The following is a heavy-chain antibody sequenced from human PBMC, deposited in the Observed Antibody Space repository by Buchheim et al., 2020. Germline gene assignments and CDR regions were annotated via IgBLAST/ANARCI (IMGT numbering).Heavy chain of an antibody. V-gene: IGHV4-31*03. CDR1: GGSISGGGEY. Sequence: QVQLQESGPGLVKPSQPLSLTCPVSGGSISGGGEYWTWIRQHPGKGLAWIGYIAHSGTTYYNPSLKGRVIISVDTSKNQFSLKLTAVTAADTAVYYCARDAYYFDSWGKGTL. CDR2: IAHSGTT. CDR3: ARDAYYFDS. J-gene: IGHJ4*02. D-gene: IGHD3-16*01.